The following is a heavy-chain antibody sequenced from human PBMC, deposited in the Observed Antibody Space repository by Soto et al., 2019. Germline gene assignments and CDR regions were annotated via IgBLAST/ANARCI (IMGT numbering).Heavy chain of an antibody. CDR3: ARSEYCGGDCYHFDY. J-gene: IGHJ4*02. CDR1: GGTFSSYT. CDR2: IIPILGIA. D-gene: IGHD2-21*02. V-gene: IGHV1-69*02. Sequence: QVQLVQSGAEVKKPGSSVKVSCKASGGTFSSYTISWVRQAPGQGLEWMGRIIPILGIANYAQKFQGRVTITADKSRSTAYMSLSSLRSEDTAVYYGARSEYCGGDCYHFDYWGQGSLVTVSS.